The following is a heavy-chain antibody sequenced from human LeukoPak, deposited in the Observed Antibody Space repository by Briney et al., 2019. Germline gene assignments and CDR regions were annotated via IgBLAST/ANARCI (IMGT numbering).Heavy chain of an antibody. CDR3: ARASHYDFWSVYLTDDFDY. Sequence: ASVKVSCKASGYTLTSYDISWVRQAPGQGLEWMGWISAYNGNTNYAQKLQGRVTMTTDTSTSTAYMELRSLRSDDTAVYYCARASHYDFWSVYLTDDFDYWGQGTLVTVSS. CDR2: ISAYNGNT. V-gene: IGHV1-18*01. J-gene: IGHJ4*02. CDR1: GYTLTSYD. D-gene: IGHD3-3*01.